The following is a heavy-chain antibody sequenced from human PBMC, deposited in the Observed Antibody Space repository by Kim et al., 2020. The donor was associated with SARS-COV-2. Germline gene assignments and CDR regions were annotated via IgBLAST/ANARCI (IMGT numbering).Heavy chain of an antibody. D-gene: IGHD6-13*01. CDR3: TTQLSYECSGSWCRGPSDI. J-gene: IGHJ3*02. V-gene: IGHV3-15*01. CDR1: GLSFSNAW. Sequence: GGSLRLSCAASGLSFSNAWMSWVRQAPGKGLEWVGRIKSKSEGWATDHATPVKGRFTISRDDSKNTLYLQMNSLKNEDTAVYYCTTQLSYECSGSWCRGPSDIWGQGTMVTVSS. CDR2: IKSKSEGWAT.